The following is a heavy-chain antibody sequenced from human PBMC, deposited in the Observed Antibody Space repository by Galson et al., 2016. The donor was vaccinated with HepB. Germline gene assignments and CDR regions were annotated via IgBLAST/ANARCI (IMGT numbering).Heavy chain of an antibody. J-gene: IGHJ6*02. CDR3: AKRPYSYGWHYGMDV. D-gene: IGHD5-18*01. CDR1: GFTFTTHT. V-gene: IGHV3-23*01. Sequence: SLRLSCAASGFTFTTHTMNWVRQAPGKGLEWVSGITSGGTTYYADSAKGRFTISRDNSKNILYLQMKSLRDEDTAVYYCAKRPYSYGWHYGMDVWGQGTTVTVSS. CDR2: ITSGGTT.